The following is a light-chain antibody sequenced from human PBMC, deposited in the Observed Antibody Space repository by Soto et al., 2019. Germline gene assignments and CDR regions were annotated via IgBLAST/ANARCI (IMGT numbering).Light chain of an antibody. Sequence: IVMTQSPATLSVSPGERATLSCRASQSVSSSLAWYQQKPGQAPRLLTYDASTRATGIPARFSGSGSGTEFTLTISGLQSEDFAVYYCQQYNDWPPLTFGGGTKVDIK. J-gene: IGKJ4*01. CDR2: DAS. V-gene: IGKV3-15*01. CDR3: QQYNDWPPLT. CDR1: QSVSSS.